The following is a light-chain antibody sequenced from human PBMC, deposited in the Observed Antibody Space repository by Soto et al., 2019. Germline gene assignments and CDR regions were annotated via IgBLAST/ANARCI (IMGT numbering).Light chain of an antibody. V-gene: IGKV3-15*01. J-gene: IGKJ2*01. CDR1: QNVHIN. Sequence: TVMTQSPATLSVSPGDTATLSCRSSQNVHINLAWYQQKPGQAPTLLIYGVSARAPGVPARFSGTGSGTEFTLTIRNLQSEDFGVYYCQQYETLPRTFGQGTKVAIQ. CDR2: GVS. CDR3: QQYETLPRT.